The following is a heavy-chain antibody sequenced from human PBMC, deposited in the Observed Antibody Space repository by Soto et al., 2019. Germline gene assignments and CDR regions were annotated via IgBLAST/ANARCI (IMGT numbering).Heavy chain of an antibody. CDR1: GFTVSSNY. Sequence: EVQLVETGGGLIQPGGSLRLSCAASGFTVSSNYMSWVRQAPGKGLEWVSVIYSGGSTYYADSVKGRFTISRDNAKNTLFLQMNSLRAEDTAVYYCARGGTSYYYDSSGHRAKLDFWGQGTLVTVSS. J-gene: IGHJ4*02. CDR3: ARGGTSYYYDSSGHRAKLDF. D-gene: IGHD3-22*01. V-gene: IGHV3-53*02. CDR2: IYSGGST.